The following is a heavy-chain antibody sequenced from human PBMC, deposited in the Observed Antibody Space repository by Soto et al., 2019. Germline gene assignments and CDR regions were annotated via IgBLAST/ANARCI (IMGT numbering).Heavy chain of an antibody. CDR1: GYTFTSYA. CDR3: ARDQVYSSSWYSPYYYYSMDV. V-gene: IGHV1-3*01. CDR2: INAGNGNT. J-gene: IGHJ6*02. Sequence: ASVKVSCKASGYTFTSYAMHWVRQAPGQRLEWMGWINAGNGNTKYSQKFQGRVTITKDTSASTAYMELSSLRYEDTAVYYCARDQVYSSSWYSPYYYYSMDVWGQGTTVTVSS. D-gene: IGHD6-13*01.